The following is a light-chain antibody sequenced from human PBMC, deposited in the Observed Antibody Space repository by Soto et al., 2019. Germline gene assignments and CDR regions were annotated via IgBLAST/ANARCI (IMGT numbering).Light chain of an antibody. Sequence: DIQMTQSPSSLSASVGDRVTITCRASQGISNYLAWYQQKPGKVPKLLIYTASTLQSGVPSRFSGSVSGTDSTLTISSLQPEDIATYYCQKYDSAPRTFGQGTKLEIK. V-gene: IGKV1-27*01. CDR3: QKYDSAPRT. CDR2: TAS. CDR1: QGISNY. J-gene: IGKJ2*01.